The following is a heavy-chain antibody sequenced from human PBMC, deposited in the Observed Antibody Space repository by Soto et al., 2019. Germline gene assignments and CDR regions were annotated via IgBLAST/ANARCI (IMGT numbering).Heavy chain of an antibody. CDR1: GFTFSSYA. D-gene: IGHD6-19*01. CDR3: AKRVYSSGWTGGFEY. J-gene: IGHJ4*02. V-gene: IGHV3-23*01. Sequence: EVQLLESGGGLVQPGGSLRLSCAASGFTFSSYAMSWVRQAPGKGLEWVSGISDSGVSTYYADSVKGRFTISRDNSKNTLYVQMNSLRVEDTAVYYCAKRVYSSGWTGGFEYWGQGTLVTVSS. CDR2: ISDSGVST.